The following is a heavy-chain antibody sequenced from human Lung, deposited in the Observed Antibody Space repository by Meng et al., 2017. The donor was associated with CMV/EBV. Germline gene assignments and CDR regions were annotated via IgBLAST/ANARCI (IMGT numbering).Heavy chain of an antibody. V-gene: IGHV3-33*06. J-gene: IGHJ6*02. D-gene: IGHD1-1*01. CDR3: AKDLRGFNTGSNPGGYGMDV. CDR1: GFSFSNYG. Sequence: SCVASGFSFSNYGLNWVRQAPGKGLEWVAVIWYDGSDKYYIDSVKGRFTISRDNSKNTLHLQMNNLRAEDTAVYYCAKDLRGFNTGSNPGGYGMDVXGQAXTVTVSS. CDR2: IWYDGSDK.